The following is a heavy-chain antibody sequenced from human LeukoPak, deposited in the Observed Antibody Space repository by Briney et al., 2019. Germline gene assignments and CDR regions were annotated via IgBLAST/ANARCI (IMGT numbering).Heavy chain of an antibody. CDR2: ISTSSIYI. CDR3: ARRSAVAGTLDY. V-gene: IGHV3-21*01. CDR1: GFTFSSYS. Sequence: GGSLRLSCAASGFTFSSYSLNWVRQAPGKGLEWVSSISTSSIYIYYADSVKGRFTISRDNAKNSLYLQMNSLRAEDTAVYYCARRSAVAGTLDYWGQGTPVTVSS. J-gene: IGHJ4*02. D-gene: IGHD6-19*01.